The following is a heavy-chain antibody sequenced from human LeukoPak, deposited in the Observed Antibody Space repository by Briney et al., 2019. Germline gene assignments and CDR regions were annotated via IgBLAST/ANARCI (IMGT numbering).Heavy chain of an antibody. CDR2: INHSGST. V-gene: IGHV4-34*01. CDR1: GGSFSGYY. CDR3: ARPRRGYLDY. J-gene: IGHJ4*02. Sequence: PSETLSLTCAVYGGSFSGYYWSWIRQPPGKGLEWIGEINHSGSTNYNPSLKSRVTISVDTSKNQFSLKLSSVTAADTAVYYCARPRRGYLDYWGQGALVTVSS.